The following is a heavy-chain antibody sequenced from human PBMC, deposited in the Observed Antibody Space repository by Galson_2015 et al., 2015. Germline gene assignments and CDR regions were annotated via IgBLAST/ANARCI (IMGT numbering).Heavy chain of an antibody. J-gene: IGHJ4*02. CDR3: ASGDDGGELYFDY. CDR1: GFTFSSYR. Sequence: SLRLSCAASGFTFSSYRMNWVRQAPGKGLEWVSYISSSSSTIYYADSVKGRFTISRDNAKNSLYLQMNSLRDEDTAVYYCASGDDGGELYFDYGGQGTLVTVSS. V-gene: IGHV3-48*02. CDR2: ISSSSSTI. D-gene: IGHD3-16*01.